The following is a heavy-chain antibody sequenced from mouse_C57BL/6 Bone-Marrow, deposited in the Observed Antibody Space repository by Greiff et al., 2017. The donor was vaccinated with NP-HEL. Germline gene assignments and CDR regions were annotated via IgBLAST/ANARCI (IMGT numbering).Heavy chain of an antibody. V-gene: IGHV5-4*03. CDR1: GFTFSSYA. CDR3: ARGRGAMDY. CDR2: ISDGGSYT. Sequence: EVMLVESGGGLVKPGGSLKLSCAASGFTFSSYAMSWVRQTPEKRLEWVATISDGGSYTYYPANVTGRFTISRDNAKNNLDMQRSHLKSEETDMYYWARGRGAMDYWGQGTAVTVSS. J-gene: IGHJ4*01.